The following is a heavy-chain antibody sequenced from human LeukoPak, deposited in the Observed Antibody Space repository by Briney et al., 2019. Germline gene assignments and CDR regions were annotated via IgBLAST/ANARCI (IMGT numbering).Heavy chain of an antibody. Sequence: PGRSLRLSCAASGFTFSSYAMHRVRQAPGKGLEWVAVISHDGGNKYYADSVKGRFTISRDNSKNTLYLQMNSLRAEDTAVYYCARDPGSGKYYYYYYMDVWGKGTTVTVSS. CDR2: ISHDGGNK. V-gene: IGHV3-30*04. CDR1: GFTFSSYA. CDR3: ARDPGSGKYYYYYYMDV. D-gene: IGHD3-10*01. J-gene: IGHJ6*03.